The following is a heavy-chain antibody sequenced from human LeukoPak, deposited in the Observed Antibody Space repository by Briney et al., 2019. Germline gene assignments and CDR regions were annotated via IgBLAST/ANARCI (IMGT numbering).Heavy chain of an antibody. Sequence: GESLKISCKGSGYSFPTYWIGWVRQMPGKGLEWMGIISPGDSDTRYSPSFQGQVTISADKSISTAYLQWSSLKASDTAMYYCVGRVAAVETGINWFDPWGQGTLVTVSS. J-gene: IGHJ5*02. CDR1: GYSFPTYW. V-gene: IGHV5-51*01. D-gene: IGHD6-13*01. CDR2: ISPGDSDT. CDR3: VGRVAAVETGINWFDP.